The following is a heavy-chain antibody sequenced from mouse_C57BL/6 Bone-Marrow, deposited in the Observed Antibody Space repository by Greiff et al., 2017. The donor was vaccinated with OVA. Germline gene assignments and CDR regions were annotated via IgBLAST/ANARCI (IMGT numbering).Heavy chain of an antibody. V-gene: IGHV1-81*01. CDR1: GYTFTSYG. D-gene: IGHD4-1*01. Sequence: QVQLKESGAELARPGASVKLSCKASGYTFTSYGISWVKQRTGQGLEWIGEIYPRSGNTYYNEKFKGKATLTADKSSSTAYMELRSLTSEDSAVYFCARMWGTGCFAYWGQGTLVTVSA. J-gene: IGHJ3*01. CDR3: ARMWGTGCFAY. CDR2: IYPRSGNT.